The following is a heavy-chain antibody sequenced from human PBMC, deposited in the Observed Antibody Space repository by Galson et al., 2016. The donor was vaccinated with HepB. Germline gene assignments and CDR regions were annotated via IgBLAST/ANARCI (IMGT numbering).Heavy chain of an antibody. CDR2: INPNSDNR. J-gene: IGHJ5*02. Sequence: SVKVSCKASGYTFSTFDIHWVRQAPGQGLEWMGWINPNSDNRGYAQKFQGRVTMTRDISISTAYIELTSLTSEDTAVYYCTRAGGADKFDLWGQGTLVTVS. CDR1: GYTFSTFD. V-gene: IGHV1-8*01. D-gene: IGHD1-26*01. CDR3: TRAGGADKFDL.